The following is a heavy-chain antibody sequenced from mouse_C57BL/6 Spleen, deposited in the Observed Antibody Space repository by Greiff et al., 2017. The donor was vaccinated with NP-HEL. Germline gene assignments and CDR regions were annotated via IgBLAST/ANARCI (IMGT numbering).Heavy chain of an antibody. CDR1: GFTFSSYG. CDR2: ISSGGSYT. V-gene: IGHV5-6*01. J-gene: IGHJ2*01. D-gene: IGHD1-1*01. Sequence: EVNLVESGGDLVKPGGSLKLSCAASGFTFSSYGMSWVRQTPDKRLEWVATISSGGSYTYYPDSVKGRFTISRDNAKNTLYLQMSSLKSEDTAMYYCARYYYGSSYFDYWGQGTTLTVSS. CDR3: ARYYYGSSYFDY.